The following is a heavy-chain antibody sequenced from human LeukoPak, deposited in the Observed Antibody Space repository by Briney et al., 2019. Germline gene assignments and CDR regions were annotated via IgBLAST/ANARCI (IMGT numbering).Heavy chain of an antibody. CDR2: IHYSGST. D-gene: IGHD5-24*01. V-gene: IGHV4-59*12. CDR1: GGSISSYY. CDR3: ARRKDGYISVAWFDP. Sequence: SETLSLTCTVSGGSISSYYWSWIRQPPGKGLEWNGYIHYSGSTNYNPSLKSRVTISVDTSKNQLSLKLSSVTAAATAVYYCARRKDGYISVAWFDPWGQGTLVTASP. J-gene: IGHJ5*02.